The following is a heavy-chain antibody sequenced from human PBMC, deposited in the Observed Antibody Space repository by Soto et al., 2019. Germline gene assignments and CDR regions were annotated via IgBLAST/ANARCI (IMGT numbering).Heavy chain of an antibody. V-gene: IGHV4-39*01. CDR3: ARHDWNGVDY. D-gene: IGHD1-1*01. Sequence: SLVPTLPPCTVFCGSISNLSYFWGMIRQPPGKGLEWIGSIYYSGSTYYNPSLKSRVTISVDTSKNQFSLKLSSVTAADTAVYYCARHDWNGVDYWGQGTLVTVSS. J-gene: IGHJ4*02. CDR1: CGSISNLSYF. CDR2: IYYSGST.